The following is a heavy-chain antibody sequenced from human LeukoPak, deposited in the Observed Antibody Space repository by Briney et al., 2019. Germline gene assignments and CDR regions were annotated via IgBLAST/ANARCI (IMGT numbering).Heavy chain of an antibody. D-gene: IGHD3-22*01. CDR2: IKQDGSEK. V-gene: IGHV3-7*01. CDR3: ARDGNMYYYDSSGYSEKFDY. Sequence: AGGSLRLSCAASGFTFSSYWMSWVRQAPGKGLEWVANIKQDGSEKYYVDSVKGRFTISRDNAKNSLYLQMNSLRAEDTAVYYCARDGNMYYYDSSGYSEKFDYWGQGTLATVSS. J-gene: IGHJ4*02. CDR1: GFTFSSYW.